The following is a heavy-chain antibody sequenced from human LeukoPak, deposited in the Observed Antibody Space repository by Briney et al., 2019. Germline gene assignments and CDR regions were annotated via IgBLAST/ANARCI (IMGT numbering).Heavy chain of an antibody. Sequence: TSGTLSLTCAVSGGSISSSNWWSWVRQPPGKGLEWIGEIYHSGSTNYNPSLKSGVTISVDKSKNQFSLKLSSVTAADTAVYYCARDPYDTTFHDAFDIWGQGTMVTVSS. V-gene: IGHV4-4*02. CDR3: ARDPYDTTFHDAFDI. D-gene: IGHD3-9*01. CDR2: IYHSGST. J-gene: IGHJ3*02. CDR1: GGSISSSNW.